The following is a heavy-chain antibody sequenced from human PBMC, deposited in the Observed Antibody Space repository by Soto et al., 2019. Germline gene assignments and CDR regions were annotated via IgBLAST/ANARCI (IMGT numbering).Heavy chain of an antibody. V-gene: IGHV4-30-4*01. CDR3: ARVKLQLWLEHDY. J-gene: IGHJ4*02. Sequence: SETLSLTCTVSGGSISSGDYYWSWIRQPPGKGLEWIGYIYYSGSTYYNPSLKSRVTISVDTSKNQFSLKLSSVTAADTAVYYCARVKLQLWLEHDYWGQGTLVTVSS. CDR1: GGSISSGDYY. D-gene: IGHD5-18*01. CDR2: IYYSGST.